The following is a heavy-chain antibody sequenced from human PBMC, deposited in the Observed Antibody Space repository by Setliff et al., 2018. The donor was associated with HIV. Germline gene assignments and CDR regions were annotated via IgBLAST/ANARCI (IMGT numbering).Heavy chain of an antibody. CDR1: GYIISRGYH. CDR2: IYYSGST. D-gene: IGHD3-3*01. Sequence: KTSETLSLTCAVSGYIISRGYHWGWIRQPPGKGLEWIGTIYYSGSTYYNPSLKSRVTISVDTSKNQFSLKLSSVTAADTAVYYCARHSDFWSEDAFDIWAQGTVVTVSS. V-gene: IGHV4-38-2*01. J-gene: IGHJ3*02. CDR3: ARHSDFWSEDAFDI.